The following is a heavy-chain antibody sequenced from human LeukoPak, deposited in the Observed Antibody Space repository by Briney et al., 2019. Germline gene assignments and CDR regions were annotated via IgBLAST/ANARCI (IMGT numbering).Heavy chain of an antibody. V-gene: IGHV3-9*01. CDR2: ISWNSGSI. J-gene: IGHJ4*02. CDR3: AKDLGGRIAVADY. D-gene: IGHD6-19*01. CDR1: GFTFDDYA. Sequence: GGSLRLSCAASGFTFDDYAMHWVRQVPGKGLGWVSGISWNSGSIGYADSVKGRFTISRDNAKNSLYLQMNSLRAEDTALYYCAKDLGGRIAVADYWGQGTLVTVSS.